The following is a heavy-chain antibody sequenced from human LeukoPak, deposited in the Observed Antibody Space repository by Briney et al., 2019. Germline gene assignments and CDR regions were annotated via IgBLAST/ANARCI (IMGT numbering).Heavy chain of an antibody. J-gene: IGHJ4*02. Sequence: SETLSLTCAVYGGSFSGYYWSWIRQPPGKGLEWIGEINHSGSTNYNPSLKSRVTISVDTSKNQFSLKLGSVTAADTAVYYCARGRVVTDYWGQGTLVTVSS. CDR3: ARGRVVTDY. CDR1: GGSFSGYY. CDR2: INHSGST. V-gene: IGHV4-34*01. D-gene: IGHD2-21*02.